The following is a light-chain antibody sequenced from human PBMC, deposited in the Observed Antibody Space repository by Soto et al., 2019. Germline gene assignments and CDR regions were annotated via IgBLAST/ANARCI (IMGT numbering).Light chain of an antibody. J-gene: IGKJ2*01. CDR2: KAS. CDR3: QQYDGFPYT. V-gene: IGKV1-5*03. Sequence: DIQMTQSPSTLSASVGDRVTITCRASQSFSSSLAWYQQKPGNAPKLLIYKASTLESGVPSTFSGSGSGTEFTLTISSLQPDDFATYYCQQYDGFPYTFGQGTKLEIK. CDR1: QSFSSS.